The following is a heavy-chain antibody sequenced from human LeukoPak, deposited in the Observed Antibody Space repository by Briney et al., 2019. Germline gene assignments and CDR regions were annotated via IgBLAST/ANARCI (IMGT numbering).Heavy chain of an antibody. Sequence: GGSLRLSCAASGFTFTNYAMSWVRQAPGKGLEWVSSISASGVSTYYADSVKGRFTISRDNSKNTQYLQMSTLRAEDTAVYYCSRWQVYHYFDYWGQGTLVTVSS. D-gene: IGHD6-19*01. J-gene: IGHJ4*02. CDR2: ISASGVST. CDR3: SRWQVYHYFDY. V-gene: IGHV3-23*01. CDR1: GFTFTNYA.